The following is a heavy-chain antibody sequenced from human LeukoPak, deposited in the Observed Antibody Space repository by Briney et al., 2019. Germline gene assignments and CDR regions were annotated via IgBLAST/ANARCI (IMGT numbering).Heavy chain of an antibody. V-gene: IGHV1-2*02. CDR2: INPNSGDT. Sequence: ASVKVSCKASVYTFTGYYMHWVRQAPGQGLEWMGWINPNSGDTNYALKFQGRVTMTRDTSISTAYMELSRLRSDDTAVYYCARDLELLTAFDIWGQGTMVTVSS. J-gene: IGHJ3*02. CDR3: ARDLELLTAFDI. D-gene: IGHD1-26*01. CDR1: VYTFTGYY.